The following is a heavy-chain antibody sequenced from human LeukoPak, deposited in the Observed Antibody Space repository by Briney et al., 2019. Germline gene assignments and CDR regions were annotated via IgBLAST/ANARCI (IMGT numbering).Heavy chain of an antibody. CDR3: ARGFVWLASPRYYGMDI. D-gene: IGHD6-19*01. J-gene: IGHJ6*02. CDR1: GGSISSYY. Sequence: SETLSLTCTVSGGSISSYYWSWIRQPPGKGLEWIGYMYYGGNTNYNPSLKSRVTISVDTSKNQFSLRLISVTAADTAVYYCARGFVWLASPRYYGMDIWGQRTTVTVSS. CDR2: MYYGGNT. V-gene: IGHV4-59*01.